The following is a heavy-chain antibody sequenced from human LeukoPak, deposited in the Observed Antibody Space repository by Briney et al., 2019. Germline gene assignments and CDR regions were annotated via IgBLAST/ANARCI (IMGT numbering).Heavy chain of an antibody. D-gene: IGHD3-10*01. CDR1: GFTVSSNY. Sequence: GGSLRLSCAASGFTVSSNYMSWVRQAPGKGLEWVSVIYSGGSTNYADSVKGRFTISRDNSKNTLYLQMNSLRAEDTAVYYCARGSPHSKRGAFDIWGQGTMVTVSS. CDR3: ARGSPHSKRGAFDI. V-gene: IGHV3-53*01. CDR2: IYSGGST. J-gene: IGHJ3*02.